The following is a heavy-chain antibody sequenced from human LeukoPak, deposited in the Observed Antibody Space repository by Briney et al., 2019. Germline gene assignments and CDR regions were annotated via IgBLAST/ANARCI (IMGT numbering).Heavy chain of an antibody. CDR1: GFTFSIYS. V-gene: IGHV3-48*04. J-gene: IGHJ4*02. D-gene: IGHD5-12*01. Sequence: GGSLRLSCAASGFTFSIYSMNWVRQAPGKGLEWVSYISTSSSTIYYADSVTGRFTISRDNAKNSLYLQMNSLRAEDTAVYYCARTDRQYSGGTEDYWGQGTLVTVSS. CDR3: ARTDRQYSGGTEDY. CDR2: ISTSSSTI.